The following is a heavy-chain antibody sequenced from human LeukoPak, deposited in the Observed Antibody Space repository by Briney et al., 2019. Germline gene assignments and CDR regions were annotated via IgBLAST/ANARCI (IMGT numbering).Heavy chain of an antibody. V-gene: IGHV5-51*01. D-gene: IGHD6-13*01. CDR3: ARQRQQLAYVDY. CDR1: GYSFPSYW. Sequence: GESLKISCKGSGYSFPSYWMGWGRRLPGKGLEWMGIIYPGDSETRYSPSFQGQVTISADKSISTAYLQWSSLKASDTAMYYCARQRQQLAYVDYWGQGTLVTVSS. CDR2: IYPGDSET. J-gene: IGHJ4*02.